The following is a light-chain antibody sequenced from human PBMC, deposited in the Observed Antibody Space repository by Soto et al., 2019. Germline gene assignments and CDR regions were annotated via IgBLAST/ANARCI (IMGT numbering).Light chain of an antibody. Sequence: DIVMTQSPAPLSVSPGERATLSCRSSQSVSSNLAWYQQKPGQAPRLLIYGASTRATGIPARFSGSGSGTEFTLTISSLQSEDFSVYYCQQYNNWPPITFGQGTRLEI. CDR1: QSVSSN. CDR3: QQYNNWPPIT. J-gene: IGKJ5*01. CDR2: GAS. V-gene: IGKV3-15*01.